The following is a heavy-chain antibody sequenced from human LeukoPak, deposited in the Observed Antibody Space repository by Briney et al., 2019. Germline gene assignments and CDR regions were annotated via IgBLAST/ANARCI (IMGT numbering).Heavy chain of an antibody. J-gene: IGHJ4*02. CDR3: ARELTIRRTFDY. CDR1: GFTFSSYA. CDR2: ISYDGSNK. D-gene: IGHD5-24*01. Sequence: PGGSLRLSCAASGFTFSSYAMHWVRQAPGKGLEWVAVISYDGSNKYYADSVKGRFTISRDNSKNTLYLQMNSLRAEDTAVYYCARELTIRRTFDYWGQGTLVTVSS. V-gene: IGHV3-30-3*01.